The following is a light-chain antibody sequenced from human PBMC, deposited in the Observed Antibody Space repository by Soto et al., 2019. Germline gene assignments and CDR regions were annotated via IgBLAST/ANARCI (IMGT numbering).Light chain of an antibody. J-gene: IGLJ3*02. CDR2: DVS. Sequence: QSALTQPAFVSGSPGQSITISCTGTSSDVGTYNYVSWYQHRPGKAPKLMIYDVSYRPSGVSNRFSGSKSANTASLTISGLQAEDEADYYCSSYTTSNTQVFGGGTKVTVL. V-gene: IGLV2-14*01. CDR3: SSYTTSNTQV. CDR1: SSDVGTYNY.